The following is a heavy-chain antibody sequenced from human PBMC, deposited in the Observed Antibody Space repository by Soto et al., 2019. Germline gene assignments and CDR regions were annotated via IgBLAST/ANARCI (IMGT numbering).Heavy chain of an antibody. Sequence: QVQLVQSGAEVRKPGASVKVSCKTSGYTFSDYHIHWVRQAPGQGLEWMGRIIPSDGSTMYAQKFQGRVTLARDTSTTTAYMELTSLRFEDTALYYWARDSYGSDYWGQGTLVSVSS. V-gene: IGHV1-46*03. CDR2: IIPSDGST. J-gene: IGHJ4*02. CDR3: ARDSYGSDY. CDR1: GYTFSDYH. D-gene: IGHD3-10*01.